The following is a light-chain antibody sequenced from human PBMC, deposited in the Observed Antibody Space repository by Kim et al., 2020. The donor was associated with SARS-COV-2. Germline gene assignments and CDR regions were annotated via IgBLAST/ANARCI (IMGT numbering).Light chain of an antibody. CDR1: SSDVGGYNY. Sequence: SPGQSVTISCTGTSSDVGGYNYGSWYQQHPDKAPKLMIYGVSERPSGVPDRFSGSKSGNTASLTISGLQAEDEADYYCCSYAGSYVFGTGTKVTVL. V-gene: IGLV2-11*01. J-gene: IGLJ1*01. CDR2: GVS. CDR3: CSYAGSYV.